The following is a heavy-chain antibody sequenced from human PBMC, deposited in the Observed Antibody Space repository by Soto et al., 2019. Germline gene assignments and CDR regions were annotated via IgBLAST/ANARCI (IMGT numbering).Heavy chain of an antibody. D-gene: IGHD3-10*01. J-gene: IGHJ4*02. CDR2: INHSGST. V-gene: IGHV4-34*01. CDR3: ADITMVRGVTPTGS. Sequence: PAETLSLTCAVYGGSFSGYYWSWIRQPPGKGLEWIGEINHSGSTNYNPSLKSRVTISVDTSKNQFSLKLSSVTAADTAVYYCADITMVRGVTPTGSWGQGTQATVSS. CDR1: GGSFSGYY.